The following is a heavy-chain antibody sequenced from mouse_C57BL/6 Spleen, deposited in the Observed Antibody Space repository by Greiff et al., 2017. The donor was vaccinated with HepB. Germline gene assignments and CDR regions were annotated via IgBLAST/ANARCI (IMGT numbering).Heavy chain of an antibody. CDR1: GYTFTDYE. CDR3: TIYYDYDWYFDV. V-gene: IGHV1-15*01. D-gene: IGHD2-4*01. J-gene: IGHJ1*03. CDR2: IDPETGGT. Sequence: QVQLQQSGAELVRPGASVTLSCKASGYTFTDYEMHWVKQTPVHGLEWIGAIDPETGGTAYNQKFKGKAILTADKSSSTAYMELRSLTSEDSAVYYCTIYYDYDWYFDVWGTGTTVTVSS.